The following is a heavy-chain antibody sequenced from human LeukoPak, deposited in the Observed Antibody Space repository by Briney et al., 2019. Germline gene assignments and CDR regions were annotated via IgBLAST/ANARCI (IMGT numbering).Heavy chain of an antibody. CDR3: AREYYDFWGGHRAILFGY. CDR1: GGTFSSYA. D-gene: IGHD3-3*01. V-gene: IGHV1-69*05. Sequence: SVKVSCKASGGTFSSYAISWVRQAPGQGLEWMGGIIPIFGTANYAQKFQGRVTITTDESTSTAYMELSSLRSEDTAVYYCAREYYDFWGGHRAILFGYWGQGTLVTVSS. J-gene: IGHJ4*02. CDR2: IIPIFGTA.